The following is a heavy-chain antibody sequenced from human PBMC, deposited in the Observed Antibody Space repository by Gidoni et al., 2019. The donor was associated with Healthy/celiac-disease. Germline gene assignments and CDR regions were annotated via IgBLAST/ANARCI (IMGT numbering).Heavy chain of an antibody. CDR1: GFPFSSYA. CDR3: ASNMSRGEPFDY. CDR2: ISYDGSNK. Sequence: QVQLVESGGGVVQPGRSLRLYCAASGFPFSSYAMHWVRQAPGKGLEWVAVISYDGSNKYYADSVKGRFTISRDNSKNTLYLQMNSLRAEDTAVYYCASNMSRGEPFDYWGQGTLVTVSS. J-gene: IGHJ4*02. D-gene: IGHD1-26*01. V-gene: IGHV3-30-3*01.